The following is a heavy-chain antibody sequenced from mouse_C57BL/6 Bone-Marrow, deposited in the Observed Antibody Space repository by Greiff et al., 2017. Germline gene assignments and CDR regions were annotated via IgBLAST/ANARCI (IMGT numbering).Heavy chain of an antibody. D-gene: IGHD1-1*01. Sequence: QVQLQQSGAELARPGASVKLSCKASGYTFTSYGISWVKQRTGQGLEWIGDIYPRSGNTYYNDKFKGKATLTADKSSSTAYMELRSLTSADSAVYFCASPRGSSYDWGQGTTLTVSS. J-gene: IGHJ2*01. CDR1: GYTFTSYG. V-gene: IGHV1-81*01. CDR3: ASPRGSSYD. CDR2: IYPRSGNT.